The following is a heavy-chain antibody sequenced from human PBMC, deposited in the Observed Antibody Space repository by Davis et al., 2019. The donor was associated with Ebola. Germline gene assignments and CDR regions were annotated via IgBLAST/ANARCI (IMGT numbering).Heavy chain of an antibody. J-gene: IGHJ3*02. Sequence: ASVKVSCKASGYTFTDYYIHWVRQAPGQGLEWMGWINPNTGGINYAQKFQGRVTMTTDTSTSTAYMELRSLTSDDTAVYYCAREIGVAVPGVMKDAFDIWGQGTMVTVS. CDR2: INPNTGGI. V-gene: IGHV1-2*02. CDR1: GYTFTDYY. CDR3: AREIGVAVPGVMKDAFDI. D-gene: IGHD2-2*01.